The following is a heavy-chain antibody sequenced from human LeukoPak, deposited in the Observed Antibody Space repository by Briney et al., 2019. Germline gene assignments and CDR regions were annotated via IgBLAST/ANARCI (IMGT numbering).Heavy chain of an antibody. D-gene: IGHD5-18*01. J-gene: IGHJ4*02. CDR1: GFTFSSYA. CDR3: AKRKGYSYGYDSYFDY. CDR2: ISGSGGST. Sequence: GGSLRLSCAASGFTFSSYAMSWVRQAPGKGLEWVSAISGSGGSTYYADSVKGRFTISRDNSKNTLYLQMNSLRAEDTAVYYCAKRKGYSYGYDSYFDYWGQGTLVTVSS. V-gene: IGHV3-23*01.